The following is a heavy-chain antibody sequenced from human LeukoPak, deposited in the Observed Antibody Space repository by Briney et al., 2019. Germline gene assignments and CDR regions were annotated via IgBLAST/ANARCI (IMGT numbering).Heavy chain of an antibody. D-gene: IGHD4-23*01. J-gene: IGHJ4*02. V-gene: IGHV3-48*03. Sequence: GGSLRLSCAASGFTFSSYEMHWVRQAPGKGLEWVSYISSSGSTIYYADSVKGRFTISRDNSKNSLYLQMNSLRAEDTAVYYCARDYGGSSPFDYWGQGTLVTVSS. CDR2: ISSSGSTI. CDR1: GFTFSSYE. CDR3: ARDYGGSSPFDY.